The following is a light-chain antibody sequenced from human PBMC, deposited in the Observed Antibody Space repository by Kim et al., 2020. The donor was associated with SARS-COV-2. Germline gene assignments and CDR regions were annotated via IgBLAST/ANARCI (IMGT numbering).Light chain of an antibody. CDR1: ENIDSD. V-gene: IGKV3-15*01. J-gene: IGKJ4*01. CDR2: RAS. CDR3: QHSNNWPLT. Sequence: EIVMTQSPGTLSVSPGQRVILSCRASENIDSDSLAWYQQKPGQTPRLLIYRASTRATGIPVRFSGSGSGTEFTLTISSLQSEDFAVYYCQHSNNWPLTFGGGTKVDIK.